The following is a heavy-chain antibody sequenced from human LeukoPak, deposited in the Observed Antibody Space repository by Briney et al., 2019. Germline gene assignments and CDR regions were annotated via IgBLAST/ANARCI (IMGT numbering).Heavy chain of an antibody. D-gene: IGHD7-27*01. CDR3: VRDLGPGDS. CDR2: INDDGRTT. J-gene: IGHJ5*02. CDR1: GFRFSSRW. Sequence: GGSLRLSCVASGFRFSSRWMHWARQAPGKGLVWVSRINDDGRTTTYADSVKGRFTISRDNAKNTLYLQMNSLRAEDTAVYYCVRDLGPGDSWGQGTLVTVSS. V-gene: IGHV3-74*01.